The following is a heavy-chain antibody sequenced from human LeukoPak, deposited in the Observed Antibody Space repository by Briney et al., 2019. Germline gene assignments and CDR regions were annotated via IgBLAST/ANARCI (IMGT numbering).Heavy chain of an antibody. CDR1: GYTFTNYG. D-gene: IGHD2-21*02. Sequence: ASVKVSCKASGYTFTNYGINWVRQAPGQGLEWMGWISTYNGNTNYAQTLQGRVTMTTDTSTSTAYMELRSLRFDDTAVYYCARDPRRDMGPTNWFDPWGQGTLITVSS. V-gene: IGHV1-18*01. J-gene: IGHJ5*02. CDR2: ISTYNGNT. CDR3: ARDPRRDMGPTNWFDP.